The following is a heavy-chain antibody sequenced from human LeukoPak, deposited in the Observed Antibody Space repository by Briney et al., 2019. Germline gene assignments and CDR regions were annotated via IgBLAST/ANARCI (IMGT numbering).Heavy chain of an antibody. CDR3: ARDVWFGELLPFLFDY. CDR2: INHSGST. CDR1: GGSFSGYY. J-gene: IGHJ4*02. V-gene: IGHV4-34*01. Sequence: SETLSLTCAVYGGSFSGYYWSWIRQPPGKGLEWIGEINHSGSTNYNPSLKSRVTISVDTSKNQFSLKLSSVTAADTAVYYCARDVWFGELLPFLFDYWGQGTLVTVSS. D-gene: IGHD3-10*01.